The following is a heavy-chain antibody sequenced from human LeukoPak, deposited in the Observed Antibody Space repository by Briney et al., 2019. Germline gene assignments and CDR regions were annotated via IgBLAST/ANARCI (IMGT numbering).Heavy chain of an antibody. J-gene: IGHJ4*02. V-gene: IGHV3-53*01. CDR1: GITVTSNH. Sequence: GGSLRLSCAAPGITVTSNHMSWVRQAPGKGPEWVSLMKSDGNTEYADSVKGRFNISRDNSKNTVFLQMNSLRVEDTAVYYCAMLRRGYWGRGTPISVSS. CDR3: AMLRRGY. CDR2: MKSDGNT.